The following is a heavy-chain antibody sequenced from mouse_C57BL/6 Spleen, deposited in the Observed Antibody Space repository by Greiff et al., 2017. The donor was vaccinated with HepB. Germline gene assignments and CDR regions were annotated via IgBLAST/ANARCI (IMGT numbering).Heavy chain of an antibody. CDR1: GYTFTDYE. D-gene: IGHD3-3*01. V-gene: IGHV1-15*01. Sequence: VQLQQSGAELVRPGASVTLSCKASGYTFTDYEMHWVKQTPVHGLEWIGAIDPETGGTAYNQKFKGKAILTADKSSSTAYMELRSLTSEDSAVYYCTRGGTRYAMDYWGQGTSVTVSS. J-gene: IGHJ4*01. CDR2: IDPETGGT. CDR3: TRGGTRYAMDY.